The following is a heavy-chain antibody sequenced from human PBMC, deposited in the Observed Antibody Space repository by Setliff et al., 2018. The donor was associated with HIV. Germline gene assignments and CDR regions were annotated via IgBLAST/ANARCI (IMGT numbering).Heavy chain of an antibody. CDR2: ISSSSSTI. J-gene: IGHJ4*02. D-gene: IGHD3-22*01. CDR3: ARDFLGYYDSSGYYDY. CDR1: GFTFSSYS. V-gene: IGHV3-48*04. Sequence: PSETLRLSCAASGFTFSSYSMNWVRQAPGKGLEWVSYISSSSSTIYYADSVKGRFTISRDNAKNSLYLQMNSLRAEDTAVYYCARDFLGYYDSSGYYDYWGQGTLVTVSS.